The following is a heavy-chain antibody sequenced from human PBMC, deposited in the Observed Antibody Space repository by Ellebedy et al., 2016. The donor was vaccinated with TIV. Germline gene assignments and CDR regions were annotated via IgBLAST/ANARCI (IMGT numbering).Heavy chain of an antibody. V-gene: IGHV3-7*01. CDR1: GFTFSSYW. CDR2: IKQDGSEK. D-gene: IGHD3-10*01. Sequence: GGSLRLSCAASGFTFSSYWMSWVRQAPGKGLEWVANIKQDGSEKYYVDTVKGRFTISRDNAKNSLYLQMNSLRAEDTAVYYCARQTSDRFQAWFGELLSHSHIDYWGQGTLVTVSS. J-gene: IGHJ4*02. CDR3: ARQTSDRFQAWFGELLSHSHIDY.